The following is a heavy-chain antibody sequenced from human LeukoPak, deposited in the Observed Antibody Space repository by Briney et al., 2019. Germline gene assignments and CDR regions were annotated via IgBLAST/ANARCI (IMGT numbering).Heavy chain of an antibody. CDR3: AKDRARTIDY. Sequence: GGSLRLSCAASGFTFDDYAMHWVRHTPGKGLEWVSGISWNSGSIGYADSVKGRFTISRDNSKNTLYLQMNSLRAEDTAVYYCAKDRARTIDYWGQGTLVTVSS. CDR1: GFTFDDYA. J-gene: IGHJ4*02. D-gene: IGHD6-6*01. V-gene: IGHV3-9*01. CDR2: ISWNSGSI.